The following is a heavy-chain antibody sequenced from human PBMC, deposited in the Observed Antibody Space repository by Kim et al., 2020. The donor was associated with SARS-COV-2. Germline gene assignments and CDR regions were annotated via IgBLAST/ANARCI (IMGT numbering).Heavy chain of an antibody. CDR2: ISSNSSNI. CDR1: GFNFSNYS. V-gene: IGHV3-21*01. Sequence: GGSLRLSCAASGFNFSNYSMNWVRQAPGKGLEWVSSISSNSSNIYYADSLKGRFTISRDNAKNSLYLQMNSLRAEDTAVYYCARDMEYYDSSGYYYVAEGNYFYYWGQGTLVTVSS. J-gene: IGHJ4*02. CDR3: ARDMEYYDSSGYYYVAEGNYFYY. D-gene: IGHD3-22*01.